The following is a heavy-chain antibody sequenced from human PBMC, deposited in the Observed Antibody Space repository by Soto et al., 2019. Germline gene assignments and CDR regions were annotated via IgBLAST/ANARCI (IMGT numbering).Heavy chain of an antibody. CDR2: INAGNGNT. J-gene: IGHJ4*02. Sequence: QVQLVQSGAEVKKPGASVKVSCKASGYTFTSYAMHWVRQAPGQRLEWMGWINAGNGNTKYSQKFQGRVTITRDTSASTAYMRLSSLRSEDTAVYCCARTRGYSLYDYWGQGPLVTVSS. CDR1: GYTFTSYA. D-gene: IGHD3-22*01. V-gene: IGHV1-3*01. CDR3: ARTRGYSLYDY.